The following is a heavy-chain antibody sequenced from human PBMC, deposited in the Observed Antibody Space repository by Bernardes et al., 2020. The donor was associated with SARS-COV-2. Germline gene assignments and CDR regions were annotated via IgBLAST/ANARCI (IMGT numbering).Heavy chain of an antibody. J-gene: IGHJ4*02. CDR1: GFNFSGSA. V-gene: IGHV3-73*01. CDR2: MRSKPNNYAT. CDR3: TGDYLY. Sequence: GWSLRLSCAASGFNFSGSAIQWVRQASGKGLEWVGRMRSKPNNYATTYGESVKGRFTISRDDSRNMAYLQINSLKIEDTAVYYCTGDYLYWDQGTLVTVSS. D-gene: IGHD4-17*01.